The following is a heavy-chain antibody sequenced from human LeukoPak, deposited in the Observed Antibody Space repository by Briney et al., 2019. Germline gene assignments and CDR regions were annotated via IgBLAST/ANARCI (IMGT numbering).Heavy chain of an antibody. CDR3: AKFGIPAAIKGEYFQH. CDR1: GFTFSSYS. V-gene: IGHV3-21*04. D-gene: IGHD2-2*01. CDR2: ISSSSSYI. Sequence: PGGSLRLSCAASGFTFSSYSMNWVRQAPGKGLEWVSSISSSSSYIYYADSVKGRFTISRDNSKNTLYLQMNSLRAEDTAVYYCAKFGIPAAIKGEYFQHWGQGTLVTVSS. J-gene: IGHJ1*01.